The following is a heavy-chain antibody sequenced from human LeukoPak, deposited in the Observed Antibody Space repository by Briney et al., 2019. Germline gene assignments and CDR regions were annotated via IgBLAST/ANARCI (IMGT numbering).Heavy chain of an antibody. V-gene: IGHV3-23*01. CDR2: ISGCGGST. J-gene: IGHJ4*02. Sequence: GGSLRLSCAASGFTFSSYAMSWLPQAPGKGLEWVSAISGCGGSTYYADSAKGRFPISRDSSENTLYLQPNSLRAEDTAVYYCAKNVRYFALYWGQGTLVTVSS. CDR3: AKNVRYFALY. CDR1: GFTFSSYA. D-gene: IGHD3-9*01.